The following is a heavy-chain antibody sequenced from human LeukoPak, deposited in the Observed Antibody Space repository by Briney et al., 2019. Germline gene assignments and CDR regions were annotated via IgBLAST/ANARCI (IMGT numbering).Heavy chain of an antibody. Sequence: ASVKVSRKASGYSFTSYEVNWVRQATGQGLEWMGWMNPNSGNTDYAQKFKGRVTMTRNTSINTAYMELSSLRSEDTAVYYCARGLLWFGDLLYAGDIDYWGQGTLVTVSS. CDR2: MNPNSGNT. J-gene: IGHJ4*02. CDR1: GYSFTSYE. V-gene: IGHV1-8*01. CDR3: ARGLLWFGDLLYAGDIDY. D-gene: IGHD3-10*01.